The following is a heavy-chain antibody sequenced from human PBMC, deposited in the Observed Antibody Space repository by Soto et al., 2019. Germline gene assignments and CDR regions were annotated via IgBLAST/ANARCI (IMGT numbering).Heavy chain of an antibody. CDR2: IYWDDDR. V-gene: IGHV2-5*02. Sequence: QITLKESGPTLVKPTQTLTLTCTFSGFSLSTSGVGVGWVRQPPGKALEWLALIYWDDDRRYSPSLQSRLTITKDTSKNQVVLTMTNLDPVDTATYFCALRPRPYFFEYWGQGTLVTVSS. J-gene: IGHJ4*02. CDR1: GFSLSTSGVG. CDR3: ALRPRPYFFEY.